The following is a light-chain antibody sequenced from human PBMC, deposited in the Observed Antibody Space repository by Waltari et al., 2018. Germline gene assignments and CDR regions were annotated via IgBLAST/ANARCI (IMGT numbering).Light chain of an antibody. J-gene: IGKJ2*01. V-gene: IGKV1-5*03. CDR1: QSISSW. CDR2: TAS. Sequence: DIQMTQSPSTLSAAAGDSITITCRASQSISSWLDWYQQKPGKAPKLLIYTASSLESGVPSRFSGSGSGTEFTLTISSLQPDDFATYYCQQYNSYSYTFGQGTKLEIK. CDR3: QQYNSYSYT.